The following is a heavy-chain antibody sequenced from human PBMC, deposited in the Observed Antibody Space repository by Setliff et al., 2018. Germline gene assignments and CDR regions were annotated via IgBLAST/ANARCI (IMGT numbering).Heavy chain of an antibody. Sequence: GASVKVSCKATGYTLSSSGVSWVRQAPGQGLEWMGRSIPILHTTNYAQKFQGRVTITADEVARTAYMELSTLRSEDTAVYYCARDTRDKYDSSGYYLSLDSWGQGSLVTVSS. CDR3: ARDTRDKYDSSGYYLSLDS. J-gene: IGHJ4*02. D-gene: IGHD3-22*01. CDR2: SIPILHTT. CDR1: GYTLSSSG. V-gene: IGHV1-69*11.